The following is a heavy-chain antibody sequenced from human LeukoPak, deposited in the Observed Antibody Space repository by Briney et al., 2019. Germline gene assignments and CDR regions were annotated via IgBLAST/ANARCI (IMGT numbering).Heavy chain of an antibody. V-gene: IGHV4-4*07. D-gene: IGHD3-16*01. Sequence: SETLSLTCTVSGGSISSYYWSWIRQPAGKGLEWIGRIYTSGNTKYNPSLKSRVTMSVDTSKNRISLKVTSVTAADTAMYYCARDAGLIPTAQGSFDIWGQGTMVTVSS. CDR2: IYTSGNT. CDR3: ARDAGLIPTAQGSFDI. J-gene: IGHJ3*02. CDR1: GGSISSYY.